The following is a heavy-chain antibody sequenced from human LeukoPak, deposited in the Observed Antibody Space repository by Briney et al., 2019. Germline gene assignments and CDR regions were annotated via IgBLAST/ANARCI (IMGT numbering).Heavy chain of an antibody. CDR3: ARDPRREPRTPHPTFEY. V-gene: IGHV1-3*01. J-gene: IGHJ4*02. Sequence: GRVTITRDTSANTVYLELSRLRSEDTAVYYCARDPRREPRTPHPTFEYWGQGTLVTVSS. D-gene: IGHD1-26*01.